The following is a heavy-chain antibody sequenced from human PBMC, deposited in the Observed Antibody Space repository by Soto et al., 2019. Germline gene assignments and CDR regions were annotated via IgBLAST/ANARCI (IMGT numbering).Heavy chain of an antibody. CDR1: GFTFSTFG. CDR3: ASAESFDN. J-gene: IGHJ4*02. V-gene: IGHV3-30*03. Sequence: PGGSLRLSCAASGFTFSTFGMHWVRQSPGKGLDWVAIITSDGSYKSYADSVKGRFTITRDNSKNTLYLQMNNLRPEDTAVYYCASAESFDNWGQGTLVTVSS. CDR2: ITSDGSYK.